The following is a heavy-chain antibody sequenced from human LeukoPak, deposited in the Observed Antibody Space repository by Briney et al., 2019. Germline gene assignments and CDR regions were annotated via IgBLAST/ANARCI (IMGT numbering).Heavy chain of an antibody. CDR3: ARGGPYWDYYYYMDV. J-gene: IGHJ6*03. D-gene: IGHD2-15*01. Sequence: ASVKVSCKASGYTFTGYYMHWVRQAPGQGLEWMGWINPNSGGTNYAQKFQGRVTMTRDTSISTAYMELSRLRSDDTAVYYCARGGPYWDYYYYMDVWGKGTTVTVSS. V-gene: IGHV1-2*02. CDR1: GYTFTGYY. CDR2: INPNSGGT.